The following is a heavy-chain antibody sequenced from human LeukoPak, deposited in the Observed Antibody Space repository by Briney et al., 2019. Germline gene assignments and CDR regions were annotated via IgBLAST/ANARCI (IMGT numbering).Heavy chain of an antibody. Sequence: SVTVSCKASGGTFSSYAISWVRQAPGQGLEWMGGIIPIFGTANYAQKFQGRVTITADESTSTAYMELSSLRSEDTAVYYCATEIAAAGGPNWFDPWGQGTLVTVSS. J-gene: IGHJ5*02. CDR2: IIPIFGTA. CDR3: ATEIAAAGGPNWFDP. CDR1: GGTFSSYA. D-gene: IGHD6-13*01. V-gene: IGHV1-69*13.